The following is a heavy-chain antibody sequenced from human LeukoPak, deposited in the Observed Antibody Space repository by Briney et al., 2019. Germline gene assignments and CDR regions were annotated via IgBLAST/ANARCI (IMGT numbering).Heavy chain of an antibody. CDR3: ARVDPHCSGGSCYETRFDP. CDR2: INPNSGGT. CDR1: GYTFTGYY. J-gene: IGHJ5*02. Sequence: ASVKVSCKASGYTFTGYYMHWVRQAPGQGLEWMGWINPNSGGTNYAQKFQGRVTMTRDTSISTAYMELSRLRSDDTAVYYCARVDPHCSGGSCYETRFDPRGQGTLVTVSS. D-gene: IGHD2-15*01. V-gene: IGHV1-2*02.